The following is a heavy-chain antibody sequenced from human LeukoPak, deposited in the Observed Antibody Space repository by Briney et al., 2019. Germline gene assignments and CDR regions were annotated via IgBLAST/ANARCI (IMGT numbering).Heavy chain of an antibody. J-gene: IGHJ4*02. D-gene: IGHD6-25*01. Sequence: GGSLRLSCAASGFTFSNYWMHWVRQAPGKGLEWVSHIRSSSRTTYYADSVKGRFTISRDDAKNSLYLQMNSLRGEDTAVYYCASWAGTTAGFSGPFDFWGQGTLVTVSS. CDR3: ASWAGTTAGFSGPFDF. CDR1: GFTFSNYW. CDR2: IRSSSRTT. V-gene: IGHV3-48*01.